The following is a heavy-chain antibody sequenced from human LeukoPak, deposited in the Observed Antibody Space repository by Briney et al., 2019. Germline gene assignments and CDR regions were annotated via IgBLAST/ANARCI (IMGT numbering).Heavy chain of an antibody. J-gene: IGHJ4*02. CDR2: INPNSGGT. Sequence: ASVKVSCKASGYTFTGYYMHWVRQAPGQGLEWMGWINPNSGGTNYAQKFQGRVTMTRDTSISTAYMELSRLRSDDTVVYYCARDRYDYGGNWVDYWGQGTLVTVSS. D-gene: IGHD4-23*01. CDR3: ARDRYDYGGNWVDY. CDR1: GYTFTGYY. V-gene: IGHV1-2*02.